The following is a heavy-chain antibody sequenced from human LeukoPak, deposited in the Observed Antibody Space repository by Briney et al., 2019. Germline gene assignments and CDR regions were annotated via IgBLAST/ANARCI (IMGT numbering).Heavy chain of an antibody. Sequence: SETLSLTCTVSGGSITSYYWNWIRQPPGKGLEWIGYIYYSGGINYNPSLRGRVTMSVDTSKNQFSLRLSSVTAADTAVYYCARGGLSSWISFDSWGQGTLVTVSS. CDR1: GGSITSYY. V-gene: IGHV4-59*01. J-gene: IGHJ4*02. CDR2: IYYSGGI. CDR3: ARGGLSSWISFDS. D-gene: IGHD2-2*03.